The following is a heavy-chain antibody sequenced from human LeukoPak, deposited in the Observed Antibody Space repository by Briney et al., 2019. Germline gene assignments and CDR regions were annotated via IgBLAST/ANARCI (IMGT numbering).Heavy chain of an antibody. CDR3: ASGYDLPY. J-gene: IGHJ4*02. Sequence: GGSLRLSCAASGFTFSSYEMNWVRQAPGKGLEWVSPISRSGSTIYYADSVKGRFTISRDNAKNSLYLQMNSLRAEDTAVYYCASGYDLPYWGQGTLVTVSS. CDR2: ISRSGSTI. D-gene: IGHD5-12*01. CDR1: GFTFSSYE. V-gene: IGHV3-48*03.